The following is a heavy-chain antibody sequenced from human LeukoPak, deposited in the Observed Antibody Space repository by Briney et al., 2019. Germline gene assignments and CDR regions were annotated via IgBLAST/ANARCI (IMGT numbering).Heavy chain of an antibody. CDR1: GGTFSSYA. CDR3: ARGSDYYDSMDV. J-gene: IGHJ6*03. Sequence: SVKVSCKASGGTFSSYAISWARQAPGQGLEWMGGIIPIFGTANYAQKFQGRVTITADKSTSTAYMELSSLRSEDTAVYYCARGSDYYDSMDVWGKGTTVTVSS. D-gene: IGHD3-22*01. V-gene: IGHV1-69*06. CDR2: IIPIFGTA.